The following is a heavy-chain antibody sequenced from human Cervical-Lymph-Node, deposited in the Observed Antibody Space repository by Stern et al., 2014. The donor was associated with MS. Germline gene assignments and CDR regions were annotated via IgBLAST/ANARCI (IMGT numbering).Heavy chain of an antibody. J-gene: IGHJ5*01. D-gene: IGHD2-21*02. Sequence: QVQLVQSGAEVTKPGSSVKVSCKASGDTFSDYAISWVRQAPGQGLEWMGGIIPIFGSTDYAQKFQGRVTITADESTTTAYMGLINLSSEDTAVYYCVRGAYCGGDCYWGWFDSWGQGTLVTVSS. CDR3: VRGAYCGGDCYWGWFDS. CDR1: GDTFSDYA. CDR2: IIPIFGST. V-gene: IGHV1-69*01.